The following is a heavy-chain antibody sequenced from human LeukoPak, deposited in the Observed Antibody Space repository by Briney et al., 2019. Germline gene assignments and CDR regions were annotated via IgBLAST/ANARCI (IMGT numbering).Heavy chain of an antibody. CDR3: AAGGPAHYRSINDYGMDF. V-gene: IGHV1-58*01. Sequence: ASVKVSCKASGFTFSRSAVQWVRQARGQRLEGIGWIVVGSGNTNYAQRFQERVTITRDMSSSTAYMELSSLRSEDTAVYYCAAGGPAHYRSINDYGMDFWGKGTTVTVSS. J-gene: IGHJ6*01. D-gene: IGHD4-11*01. CDR1: GFTFSRSA. CDR2: IVVGSGNT.